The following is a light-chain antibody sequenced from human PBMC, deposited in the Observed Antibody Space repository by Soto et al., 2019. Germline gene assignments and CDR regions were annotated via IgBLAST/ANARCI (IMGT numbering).Light chain of an antibody. CDR2: DVN. CDR1: SSDIGAYDY. CDR3: SSYTIVSTLVV. V-gene: IGLV2-14*01. J-gene: IGLJ2*01. Sequence: QSALTQPASVSGSPGQSITISCTGTSSDIGAYDYVSWYQQHPARAPKLIIYDVNDRPSGVSDRFSGSKSGNAASLTISGLQAEDEADYFCSSYTIVSTLVVFGGGTKVTVL.